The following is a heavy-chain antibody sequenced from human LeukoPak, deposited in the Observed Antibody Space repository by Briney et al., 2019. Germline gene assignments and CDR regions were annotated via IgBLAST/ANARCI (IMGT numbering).Heavy chain of an antibody. J-gene: IGHJ4*02. D-gene: IGHD6-13*01. Sequence: PGGSLRLSCVASGFTFSDYSLNWVRQAPGKGLEWISYIGSTIYYADSEKGRFTISRDNAKNSLYLQMNSLRAEDTAVYYCARTQYSSSWSNTYYFDYWGQGTLVTVSS. CDR2: IGSTI. CDR1: GFTFSDYS. V-gene: IGHV3-48*04. CDR3: ARTQYSSSWSNTYYFDY.